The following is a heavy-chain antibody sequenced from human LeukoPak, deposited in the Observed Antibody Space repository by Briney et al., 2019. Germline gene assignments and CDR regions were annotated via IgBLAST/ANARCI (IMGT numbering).Heavy chain of an antibody. D-gene: IGHD3-16*01. CDR3: AKNGGPHGMDV. J-gene: IGHJ6*02. Sequence: GGSLRLSCAASGFTFSTYSLHWVRQAPGKGLEWVANIKHDGSETNYVDSVKGRFTISRDNAKNSLHLQMNSLRVEDTAVYYCAKNGGPHGMDVWGQGTTVTVSS. CDR1: GFTFSTYS. CDR2: IKHDGSET. V-gene: IGHV3-7*02.